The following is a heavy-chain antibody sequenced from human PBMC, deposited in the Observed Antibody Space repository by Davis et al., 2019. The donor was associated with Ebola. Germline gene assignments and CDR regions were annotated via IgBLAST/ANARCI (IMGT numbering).Heavy chain of an antibody. CDR3: ARGTDGYNPGGYFDS. CDR1: GYSFTSYW. V-gene: IGHV5-51*01. Sequence: KISCKGSGYSFTSYWIAWVRQMPGKGLEWMGIIYPGDSDTRYSPSFQGQVTISADKSISTAYLQWSSLKASDTGMYYCARGTDGYNPGGYFDSWGQGTLVTVSS. J-gene: IGHJ4*02. D-gene: IGHD5-24*01. CDR2: IYPGDSDT.